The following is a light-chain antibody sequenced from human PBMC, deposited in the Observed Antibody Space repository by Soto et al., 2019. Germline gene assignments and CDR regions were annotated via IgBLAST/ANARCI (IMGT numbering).Light chain of an antibody. CDR3: QSYDRGLSASV. Sequence: QSVLTQPPSVSGAAGQRVTISCTGSSSNIGAGKYVHWYQQLPGRAPKLLIYGDTNRPSGVPDRFSASKSGTSASLAITGLQAEDEADYHCQSYDRGLSASVFGGGTKLTVL. J-gene: IGLJ3*02. CDR1: SSNIGAGKY. CDR2: GDT. V-gene: IGLV1-40*01.